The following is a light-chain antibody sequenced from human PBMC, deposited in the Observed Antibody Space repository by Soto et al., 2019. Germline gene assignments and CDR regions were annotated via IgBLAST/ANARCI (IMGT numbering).Light chain of an antibody. J-gene: IGKJ1*01. CDR3: QQYCSSSWT. V-gene: IGKV3-20*01. Sequence: EVVLTQSPGTLSLSPGERATLSCRASQSFGSSYLAWYQQKPGQAPRLLIYGASNRATGIPDRFSGYGSGTDFTLTISRLEPEDFAVYYCQQYCSSSWTFGQGTKVEIK. CDR2: GAS. CDR1: QSFGSSY.